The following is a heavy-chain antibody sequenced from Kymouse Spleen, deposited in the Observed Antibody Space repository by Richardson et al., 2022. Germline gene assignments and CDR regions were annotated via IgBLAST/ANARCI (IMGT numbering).Heavy chain of an antibody. D-gene: IGHD6-13*01. Sequence: EVQLVESGGGLVQPGGSLRLSCAASGFTFSSYDMHWVRQATGKGLEWVSAIGTAGDTYYPGSVKGRFTISRENAKNSLYLQMNSLRAGDTAVYYCARAAYSSSYYYYYYGMDVWGQGTTVTVSS. J-gene: IGHJ6*02. CDR1: GFTFSSYD. V-gene: IGHV3-13*01. CDR3: ARAAYSSSYYYYYYGMDV. CDR2: IGTAGDT.